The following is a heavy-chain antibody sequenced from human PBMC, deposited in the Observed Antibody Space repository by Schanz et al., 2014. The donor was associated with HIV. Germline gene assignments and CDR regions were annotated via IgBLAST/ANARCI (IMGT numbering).Heavy chain of an antibody. J-gene: IGHJ4*02. CDR2: IKEDGIEK. CDR1: GFTFSGFA. CDR3: CGSNGGDTAVVQEYFDY. V-gene: IGHV3-7*01. D-gene: IGHD5-18*01. Sequence: QLLESGGGLVQPGGLLRLSCAASGFTFSGFAMSWVRQTPGKGLEWVANIKEDGIEKYYVDSVKLRFTISRDNAKNSLYLNMYSLRADDTAVYFCCGSNGGDTAVVQEYFDYWGQGTLVSVSS.